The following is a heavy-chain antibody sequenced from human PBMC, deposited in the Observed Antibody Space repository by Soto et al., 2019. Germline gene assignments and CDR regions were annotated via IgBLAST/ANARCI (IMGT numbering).Heavy chain of an antibody. Sequence: GESLKISCAASGFTFSSYAMSWVRQAPGKGLEWVSAISGSGGSTYYADSVKGRFTISRDNSKNTLYLQMNSLRAEDTAVYYCAKDDFSSWVVVAATFDYWGQGTLVTVSS. D-gene: IGHD2-15*01. V-gene: IGHV3-23*01. CDR1: GFTFSSYA. J-gene: IGHJ4*02. CDR3: AKDDFSSWVVVAATFDY. CDR2: ISGSGGST.